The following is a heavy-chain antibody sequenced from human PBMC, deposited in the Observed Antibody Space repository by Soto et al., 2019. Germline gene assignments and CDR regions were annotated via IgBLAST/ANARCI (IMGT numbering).Heavy chain of an antibody. CDR3: ARDFSDRYYHNCMGV. J-gene: IGHJ6*02. CDR2: IIPIFGTA. CDR1: GGTFSSYD. D-gene: IGHD3-3*02. V-gene: IGHV1-69*13. Sequence: SVKVSCKASGGTFSSYDISWVRQAPGQGLEWMGGIIPIFGTANYAQKFQGRVTITADESTSTAYMELSSLRSEDTAAYYCARDFSDRYYHNCMGVWGQGTTVTVSS.